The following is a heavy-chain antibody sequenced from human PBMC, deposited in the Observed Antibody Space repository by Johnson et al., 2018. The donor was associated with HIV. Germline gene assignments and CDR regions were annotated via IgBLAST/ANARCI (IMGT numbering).Heavy chain of an antibody. V-gene: IGHV3-30*02. CDR1: GFTFSGYG. Sequence: QVHLVESGGGVVQPGWSLRLSCAVSGFTFSGYGMHWVRQTPGKGLEWVAFIRHDGNNKYYGESMKGRLIISRDNSKNMLYLEMQSLTTEDTAVYYCARGHTWPKSGFDFWGQGTIVTVSS. CDR3: ARGHTWPKSGFDF. J-gene: IGHJ3*01. CDR2: IRHDGNNK. D-gene: IGHD3-3*01.